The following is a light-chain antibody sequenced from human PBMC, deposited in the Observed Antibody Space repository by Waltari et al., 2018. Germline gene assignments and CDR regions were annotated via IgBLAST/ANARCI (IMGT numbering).Light chain of an antibody. Sequence: QSALTQPRSVSGSPGQSVTISCTGTSSDVGGYTYVSWSQQHPGKAPKRMIYDVSKRPSGVPDRFSGSKSGNTASLTISGLQAEDEADYYCCSYAGSYTWVFGGGTKLTVL. CDR3: CSYAGSYTWV. J-gene: IGLJ3*02. CDR1: SSDVGGYTY. V-gene: IGLV2-11*01. CDR2: DVS.